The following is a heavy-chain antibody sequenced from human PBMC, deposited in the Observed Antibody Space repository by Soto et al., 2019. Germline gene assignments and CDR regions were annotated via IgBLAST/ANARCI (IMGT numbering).Heavy chain of an antibody. Sequence: QVQLVQSGAEVKKPGSSVKVSCKASGGTFSSYAISWVRQAPGQGLEWMGGIIPIFGTANYAQKFQGRVTITADESTSTGYMELSSLRSEDTAVYYCARDKEVVPAAMGWFDPWGQGTLVTVSS. J-gene: IGHJ5*02. CDR2: IIPIFGTA. D-gene: IGHD2-2*01. V-gene: IGHV1-69*01. CDR1: GGTFSSYA. CDR3: ARDKEVVPAAMGWFDP.